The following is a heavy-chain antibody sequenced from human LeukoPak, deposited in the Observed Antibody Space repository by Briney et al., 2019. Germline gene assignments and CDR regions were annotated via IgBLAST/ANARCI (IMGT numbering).Heavy chain of an antibody. CDR1: GGAISRWC. D-gene: IGHD1-1*01. CDR2: FCTTGST. CDR3: ARDRTTGDAFDI. J-gene: IGHJ3*02. Sequence: SETLSLTCTVSGGAISRWCWSWLRQPAGKGLEWIGRFCTTGSTNYSPSLKSRVTMSVDTSKNQFSLKLSSVTAADTAVYYCARDRTTGDAFDIWGQGTMVTVSS. V-gene: IGHV4-4*07.